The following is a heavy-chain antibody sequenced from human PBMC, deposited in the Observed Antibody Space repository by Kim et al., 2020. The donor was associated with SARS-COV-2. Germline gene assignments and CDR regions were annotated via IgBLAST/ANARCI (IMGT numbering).Heavy chain of an antibody. V-gene: IGHV4-34*01. J-gene: IGHJ4*02. CDR3: ARVRGGSLFDN. D-gene: IGHD1-26*01. Sequence: NANYTPSLKTRVTISVDSSKKQFSLRLRSVTAADTAVYYCARVRGGSLFDNWAQGTLVTV.